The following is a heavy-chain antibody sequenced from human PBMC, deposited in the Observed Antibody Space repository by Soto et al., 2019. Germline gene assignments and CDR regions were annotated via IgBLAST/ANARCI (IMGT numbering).Heavy chain of an antibody. V-gene: IGHV3-30*18. CDR3: AKGRVYDRGYYYYGMDV. CDR2: ISYDGSNK. D-gene: IGHD6-6*01. J-gene: IGHJ6*02. CDR1: GFTFSSYG. Sequence: GSLRLSCAASGFTFSSYGMHWVRQAPGKGPEWVAVISYDGSNKYYADSVKGRFTISRDNSKNTLYLQMNSLRAEDTAVYYCAKGRVYDRGYYYYGMDVWGQGTTVTVSS.